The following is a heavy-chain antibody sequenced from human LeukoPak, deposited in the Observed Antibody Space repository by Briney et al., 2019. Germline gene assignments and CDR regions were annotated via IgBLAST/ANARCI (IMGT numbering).Heavy chain of an antibody. V-gene: IGHV1-24*01. CDR2: FDPEDGET. J-gene: IGHJ6*04. D-gene: IGHD3-10*01. Sequence: ASVKVSCKVSGYTLTELSMHWVRQAPGKGLEWMGGFDPEDGETIYAQKFQGRVTMTEDTSTDTAYMELSSLRSEDTAVYYCATVTITMVRGVRYGMDVWGKGTTVIVSS. CDR1: GYTLTELS. CDR3: ATVTITMVRGVRYGMDV.